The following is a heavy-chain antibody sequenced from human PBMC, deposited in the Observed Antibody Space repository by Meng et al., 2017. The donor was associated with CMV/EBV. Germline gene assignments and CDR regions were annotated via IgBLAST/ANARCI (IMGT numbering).Heavy chain of an antibody. CDR2: IKSKTDGGTT. CDR1: GFTCSTAR. J-gene: IGHJ4*02. V-gene: IGHV3-15*01. D-gene: IGHD6-19*01. CDR3: TAQWRGD. Sequence: LSWADAGFTCSTARMSWVRQAPGKGLEWVGRIKSKTDGGTTDYAAPVKGRFTISRDDSNNTLYLQMNSLKTEDTAVYYCTAQWRGDWGQGTLVTVSS.